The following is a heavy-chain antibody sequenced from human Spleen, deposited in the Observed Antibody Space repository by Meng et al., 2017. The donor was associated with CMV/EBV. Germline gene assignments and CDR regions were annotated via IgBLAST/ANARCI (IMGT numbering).Heavy chain of an antibody. J-gene: IGHJ2*01. Sequence: SETLSLTCAVSGGSISSSNWWSWVRQPPGKGLEWIGEIYHIGDTNYNPSLKSRVTISVDTSKNQFSLKLSSVTAADTAVYYCAVRGAQGSQHLYFDLWGRGTLVTVSS. CDR1: GGSISSSNW. D-gene: IGHD3-10*01. V-gene: IGHV4-4*02. CDR3: AVRGAQGSQHLYFDL. CDR2: IYHIGDT.